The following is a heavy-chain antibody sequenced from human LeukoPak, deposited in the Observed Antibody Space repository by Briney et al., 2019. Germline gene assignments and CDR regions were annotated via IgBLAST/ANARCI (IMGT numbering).Heavy chain of an antibody. CDR3: AREDAAAGTVYYYYYMDV. CDR2: ISSSSSYI. Sequence: GGSLRLSCAASGFTFSSYSMNWVRQAPGKGLEWVSSISSSSSYIYYADSVKGRFTISRDNAKNSLYLQMNSLRAEDTAVYYCAREDAAAGTVYYYYYMDVWGKGTTVTVSS. V-gene: IGHV3-21*04. CDR1: GFTFSSYS. J-gene: IGHJ6*03. D-gene: IGHD6-13*01.